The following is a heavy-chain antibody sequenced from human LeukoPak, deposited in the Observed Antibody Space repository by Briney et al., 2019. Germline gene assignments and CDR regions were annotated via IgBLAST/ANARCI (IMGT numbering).Heavy chain of an antibody. D-gene: IGHD1-7*01. Sequence: PGGSLRLSCAASGFTFSSYAMSWVRQAPGKGLEWVSAISGSGSTYYADSVKGRFTISRDNSKNTLYLQMNSLRAEDTAVYYCAKGGTGTATEFDYWGQGTLVTVSS. J-gene: IGHJ4*02. CDR1: GFTFSSYA. CDR2: ISGSGST. CDR3: AKGGTGTATEFDY. V-gene: IGHV3-23*01.